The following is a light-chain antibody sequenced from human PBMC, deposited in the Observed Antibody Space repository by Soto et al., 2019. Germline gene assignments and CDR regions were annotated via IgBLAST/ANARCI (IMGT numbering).Light chain of an antibody. CDR2: AAS. J-gene: IGKJ5*01. CDR3: QQSSSSPIT. CDR1: QSVSSRY. V-gene: IGKV3-20*01. Sequence: EIVLTQSPATLSLSPGESATLSCRASQSVSSRYVAWYKQKPGQVPRLLMYAASSRATGIPDRFSGRGSGTDFTLTISRLEAEDVAVYYCQQSSSSPITFGQGTRLEIK.